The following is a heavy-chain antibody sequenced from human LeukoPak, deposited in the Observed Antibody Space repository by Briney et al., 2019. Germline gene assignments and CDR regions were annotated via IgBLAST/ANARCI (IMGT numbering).Heavy chain of an antibody. CDR1: GGSISSYY. V-gene: IGHV4-59*01. J-gene: IGHJ4*02. CDR2: MYFGGKT. CDR3: ARIPGDRPDD. D-gene: IGHD7-27*01. Sequence: PSETLSLTCTVSGGSISSYYWTWLRQPPGKGLEWIGYMYFGGKTNYNPSLKSRATISIDTSKKQFSLELKSVTAADTAVYYCARIPGDRPDDWGQGTLVTVS.